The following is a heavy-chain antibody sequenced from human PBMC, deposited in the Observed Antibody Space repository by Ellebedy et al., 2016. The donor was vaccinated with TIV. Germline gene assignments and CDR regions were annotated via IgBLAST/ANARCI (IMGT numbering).Heavy chain of an antibody. CDR3: MKGITFE. CDR1: GFTFSNYW. Sequence: GGSLRLXCAASGFTFSNYWMHWFRQAPGKGLVWVSRINTDGSSTTYADSVKGRFTISRDNAKNTLYLQMNSLRAEDTAVYYCMKGITFEWGQGTLVTVSS. D-gene: IGHD2/OR15-2a*01. J-gene: IGHJ4*02. CDR2: INTDGSST. V-gene: IGHV3-74*01.